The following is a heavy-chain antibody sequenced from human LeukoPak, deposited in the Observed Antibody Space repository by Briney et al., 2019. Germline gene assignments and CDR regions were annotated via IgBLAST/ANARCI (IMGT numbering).Heavy chain of an antibody. CDR1: GYTFTSYG. D-gene: IGHD6-13*01. Sequence: ASVKVSCKASGYTFTSYGISWVRQAPGQGLEWTGWISAYNGNTNYAQKLQGRVTMTTDTSTSTAYMELRSLRSDDTAVYYCARAVWVWEPLDYWGQGTLVTVSS. CDR2: ISAYNGNT. V-gene: IGHV1-18*01. CDR3: ARAVWVWEPLDY. J-gene: IGHJ4*02.